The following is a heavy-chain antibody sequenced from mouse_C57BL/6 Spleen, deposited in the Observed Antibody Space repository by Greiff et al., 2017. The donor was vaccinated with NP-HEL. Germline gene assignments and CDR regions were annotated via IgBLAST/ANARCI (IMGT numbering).Heavy chain of an antibody. CDR1: GYTFTSYW. D-gene: IGHD3-2*02. CDR3: ARQLRLPGYYFDY. J-gene: IGHJ2*01. CDR2: IDPSDSET. Sequence: QVQLQQPGAELVRPGSSVKLSCKASGYTFTSYWMHWVKQRPIQGLEWIGNIDPSDSETHYNQTGMVKATLTVDKSSSTAYMPLSSLTSEDSAVYYCARQLRLPGYYFDYWGQGTTLTVSS. V-gene: IGHV1-52*01.